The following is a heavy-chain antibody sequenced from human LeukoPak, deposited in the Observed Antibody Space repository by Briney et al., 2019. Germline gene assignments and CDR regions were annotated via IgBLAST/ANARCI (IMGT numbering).Heavy chain of an antibody. CDR2: INPNSGDT. CDR3: ARMWSTATSGWNWFDP. V-gene: IGHV1-2*02. J-gene: IGHJ5*02. D-gene: IGHD6-13*01. CDR1: GYTFTDYY. Sequence: ASVKVSCRASGYTFTDYYVYWVRQAPGQGLEWMGWINPNSGDTNYAQKFQGRVTMTRDTSISTAYMDLSSLRSDDTAMYYCARMWSTATSGWNWFDPWGQETLVTVSS.